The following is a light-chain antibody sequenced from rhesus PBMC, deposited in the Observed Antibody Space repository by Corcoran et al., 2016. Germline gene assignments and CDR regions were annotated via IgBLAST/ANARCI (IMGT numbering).Light chain of an antibody. V-gene: IGKV2-104*02. J-gene: IGKJ2*01. CDR2: GVS. CDR3: MQALEFPYS. CDR1: QSLLDSEDGQTY. Sequence: DIVMTQTPLSLPVTPGEPASTSCRSSQSLLDSEDGQTYLDWYLQKPGQSPPLLIYGVSNRASGVPDRFSGSGTDTDFTLKISRVEAEDVGVYYCMQALEFPYSFGQGTKVEIK.